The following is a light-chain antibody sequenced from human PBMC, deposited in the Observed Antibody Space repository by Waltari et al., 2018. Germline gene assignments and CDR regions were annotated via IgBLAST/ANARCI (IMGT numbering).Light chain of an antibody. CDR3: SSYTSSSTDV. V-gene: IGLV2-14*01. CDR2: DVT. CDR1: SSDGGGYNS. J-gene: IGLJ1*01. Sequence: QSALPQPASVSGSPGQSITISCPGTSSDGGGYNSVSWYQQHPGKAPKLMIFDVTNRPSGVSNRFAGSKSGNTASLTISGLQAEDEADYYCSSYTSSSTDVFGTGTKVTVL.